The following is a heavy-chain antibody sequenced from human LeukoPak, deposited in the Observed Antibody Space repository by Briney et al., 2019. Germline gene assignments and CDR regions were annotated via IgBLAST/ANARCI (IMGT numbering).Heavy chain of an antibody. CDR2: IYSGGST. J-gene: IGHJ4*02. V-gene: IGHV3-66*01. D-gene: IGHD3-22*01. Sequence: GGSLRLSCAASGFTVSSNYMSWVRQAPGKGLEWVSVIYSGGSTYYADSVKGRFTISRDNSKNTLYLQMNSLRAEDTAVYYCARDIESDYYDSSGYLYWGQGTLVTVSS. CDR1: GFTVSSNY. CDR3: ARDIESDYYDSSGYLY.